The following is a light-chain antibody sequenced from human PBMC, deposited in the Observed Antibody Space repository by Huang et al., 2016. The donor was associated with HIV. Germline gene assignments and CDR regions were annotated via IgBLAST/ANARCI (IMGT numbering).Light chain of an antibody. Sequence: EIVMTQSPATLSLSPGERATLSCRASQSVNSKLAWYHQKPGPAPRLLIYGASTRATGVPGRFSGSGSGTEFTLTISSLQSEDFAVYYCQQYSKWPPNTFGQGTKLESK. V-gene: IGKV3-15*01. J-gene: IGKJ2*01. CDR1: QSVNSK. CDR3: QQYSKWPPNT. CDR2: GAS.